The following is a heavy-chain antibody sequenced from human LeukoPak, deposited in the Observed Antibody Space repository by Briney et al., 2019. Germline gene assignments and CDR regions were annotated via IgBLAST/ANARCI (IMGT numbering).Heavy chain of an antibody. CDR3: ARAYCGGDCYRYYFDY. D-gene: IGHD2-21*02. V-gene: IGHV1-8*03. CDR2: MNPNSGNT. CDR1: GYTFTSYD. J-gene: IGHJ4*02. Sequence: ASVKVSCKASGYTFTSYDINWVRQATGQGLEWMGWMNPNSGNTGYAQKFQGRVTITRNTSISTAYMELSSLRSEDTAVYYCARAYCGGDCYRYYFDYWGQGTLVTVSS.